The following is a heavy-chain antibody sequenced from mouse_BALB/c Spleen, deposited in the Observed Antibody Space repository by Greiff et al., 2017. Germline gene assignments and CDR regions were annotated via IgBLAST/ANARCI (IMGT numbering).Heavy chain of an antibody. J-gene: IGHJ3*01. CDR2: ISNGGGST. Sequence: DVQLVESGGGLVQPGGSLKLSCAASGFTFSSYTMSWVRQTPEKRLEWVAYISNGGGSTYYPDTVKGRFTISRDNAKNTLYLQMSSLKSEDTAMYYCARRETLAWFAYWGQGTLVTVSA. V-gene: IGHV5-12-2*01. CDR1: GFTFSSYT. CDR3: ARRETLAWFAY.